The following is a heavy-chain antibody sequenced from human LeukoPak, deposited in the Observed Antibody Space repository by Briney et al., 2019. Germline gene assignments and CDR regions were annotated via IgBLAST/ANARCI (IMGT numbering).Heavy chain of an antibody. Sequence: PGGSLRLSCAASGFTFSTYAMTWVRQAPGKGLEWVSSISSSGIYIYYADSVKGRFTISRDNAKNSLYLQMSSLRAEDTAVYYCAREERDGYNYYWYFDLWGRGTLVTVSS. V-gene: IGHV3-21*01. D-gene: IGHD5-24*01. CDR2: ISSSGIYI. J-gene: IGHJ2*01. CDR1: GFTFSTYA. CDR3: AREERDGYNYYWYFDL.